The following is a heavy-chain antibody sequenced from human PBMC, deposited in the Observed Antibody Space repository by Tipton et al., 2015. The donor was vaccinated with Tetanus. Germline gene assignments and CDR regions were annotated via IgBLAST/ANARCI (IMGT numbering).Heavy chain of an antibody. CDR2: IYPGGSDT. J-gene: IGHJ4*02. Sequence: QLVQSGGEVKKPGESLKISCKGSGYIFNNYWTGWVRQKPGKGLEWMGIIYPGGSDTRYSPSFQGQVTISVDKSINTAYLQWSSLKASDTSMFYCARAHCTDGVCNFDFWGQGALVTVAS. D-gene: IGHD2-8*01. CDR3: ARAHCTDGVCNFDF. V-gene: IGHV5-51*01. CDR1: GYIFNNYW.